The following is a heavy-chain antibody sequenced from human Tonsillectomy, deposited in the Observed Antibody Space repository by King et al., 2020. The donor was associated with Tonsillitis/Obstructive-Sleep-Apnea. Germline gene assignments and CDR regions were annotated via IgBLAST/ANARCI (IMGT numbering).Heavy chain of an antibody. V-gene: IGHV3-33*01. CDR2: RWYDGSNK. J-gene: IGHJ6*03. CDR3: ARDGNILRFLVYSYMDV. Sequence: VQLVESGGGVVQPGRSLRLSCAASGFTFSSDGMHWVRQAPGKGLEWVAGRWYDGSNKYYADSVKGRFTISRDNSKNTLYLQMNSLRAEDTAVYYCARDGNILRFLVYSYMDVWGKGTTVTVSS. CDR1: GFTFSSDG. D-gene: IGHD3-3*01.